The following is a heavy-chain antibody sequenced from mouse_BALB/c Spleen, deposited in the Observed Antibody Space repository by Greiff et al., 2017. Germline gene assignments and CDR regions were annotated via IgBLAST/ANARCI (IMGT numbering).Heavy chain of an antibody. J-gene: IGHJ1*01. V-gene: IGHV5-4*02. CDR1: GFTFSDYY. CDR3: ARGDGYYWYFDV. CDR2: ISSGGSYT. D-gene: IGHD2-3*01. Sequence: EVQLVESGGGLVKPGGSLKLSCAASGFTFSDYYMFWVRQTPEKRLEWVATISSGGSYTYYPDSVKGRFTISRDNAKNNLYLQMSSLKSEDTAMYYCARGDGYYWYFDVWGAGTTVTVSS.